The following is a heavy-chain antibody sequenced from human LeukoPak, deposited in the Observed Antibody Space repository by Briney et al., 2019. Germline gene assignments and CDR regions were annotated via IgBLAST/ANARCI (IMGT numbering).Heavy chain of an antibody. CDR1: GFTFSNFD. CDR2: ISSDGSNR. V-gene: IGHV3-30-3*01. J-gene: IGHJ4*02. D-gene: IGHD3/OR15-3a*01. Sequence: GTSLRLSCAASGFTFSNFDMHWVRQAPGKGLEWVAVISSDGSNRYYADSVRGRFTISRDDSRDTVNLEMNSLRAEDTAVYYCASSFSTVDYWGQGTLVTVSS. CDR3: ASSFSTVDY.